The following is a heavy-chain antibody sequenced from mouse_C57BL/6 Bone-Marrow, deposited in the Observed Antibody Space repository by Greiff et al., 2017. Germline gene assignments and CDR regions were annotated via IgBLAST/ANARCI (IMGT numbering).Heavy chain of an antibody. Sequence: EVKLVESGGGLVQPKGSLKLSCAASGFSFNTYAMNWVRQAPGTGLEWVARIRSKSNNYATYYADSVKDRFTISRDASDSMLYLQMNNLKVYDTAMYYGVMHGECGQGTLVTVSA. CDR3: VMHGE. CDR2: IRSKSNNYAT. J-gene: IGHJ3*02. V-gene: IGHV10-1*01. CDR1: GFSFNTYA.